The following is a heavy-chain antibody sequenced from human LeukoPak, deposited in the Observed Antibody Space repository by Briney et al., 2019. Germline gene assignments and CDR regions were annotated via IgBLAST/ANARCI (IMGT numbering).Heavy chain of an antibody. CDR1: GYTFSSYY. Sequence: ASVKVSCKASGYTFSSYYMHWVRRAPGQGLDWMGIINPSGDSATYAQKFQGRVTMTRDTSTSTLYMELSSLRSEDTAIYYCARDSTTSAQDYWGQGTLVTVSS. D-gene: IGHD1-14*01. CDR3: ARDSTTSAQDY. V-gene: IGHV1-46*01. J-gene: IGHJ4*02. CDR2: INPSGDSA.